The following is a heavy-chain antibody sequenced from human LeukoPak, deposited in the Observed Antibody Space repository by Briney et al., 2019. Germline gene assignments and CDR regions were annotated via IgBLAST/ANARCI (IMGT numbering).Heavy chain of an antibody. Sequence: SSVKVSCKASGYTFTSYGISWVRQAPGQGLEWMGWISGYSGNTKYAQKLQGRVTMTTDTSTSTAYMELRSLRSDDTAVYYCAREGPGWQWHGNWFDPWGEGTLVTVSS. D-gene: IGHD6-19*01. CDR2: ISGYSGNT. CDR3: AREGPGWQWHGNWFDP. J-gene: IGHJ5*02. V-gene: IGHV1-18*01. CDR1: GYTFTSYG.